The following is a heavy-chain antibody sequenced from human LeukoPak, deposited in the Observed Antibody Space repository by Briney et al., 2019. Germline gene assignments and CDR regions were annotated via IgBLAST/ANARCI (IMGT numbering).Heavy chain of an antibody. CDR1: GFTFSNYG. V-gene: IGHV3-7*01. CDR2: IKQDGSER. J-gene: IGHJ4*02. CDR3: AREYSSDWPTRFDY. D-gene: IGHD6-19*01. Sequence: AGGSLRLSCAASGFTFSNYGMHWVRQAPEKGLEWVATIKQDGSERYYVDSVKGRFSISRDNARNSLYLQMNSLRAEDTAVYYCAREYSSDWPTRFDYWGQGTLVTVSS.